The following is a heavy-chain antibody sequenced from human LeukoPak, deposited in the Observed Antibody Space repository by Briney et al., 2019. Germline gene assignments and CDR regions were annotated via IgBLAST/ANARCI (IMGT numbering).Heavy chain of an antibody. J-gene: IGHJ4*02. D-gene: IGHD3-10*01. CDR2: MDNFGYK. V-gene: IGHV3-53*01. Sequence: PGGSLRLSCAASGFSVNNNYMNWVRQATGRGLEWVSLMDNFGYKHYVDSVEGRVTISRDGSRNTVYLQLNSLRAEDTAVYYCAGGSYYGSGSRPGYIEYWGQGTLVTVYS. CDR1: GFSVNNNY. CDR3: AGGSYYGSGSRPGYIEY.